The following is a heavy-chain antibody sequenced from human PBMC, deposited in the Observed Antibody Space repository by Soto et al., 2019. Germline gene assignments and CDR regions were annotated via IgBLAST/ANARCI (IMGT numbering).Heavy chain of an antibody. J-gene: IGHJ5*02. Sequence: AXATLSLIFTVSGGSVSSSKYYWGWIRQPPGKGLEWIGSIYYSGSTYYNPSLKSRVTISVDTSKNQFSLKLSSVTAADTAVYYCARHAATMVRGVIIGTPNWFDPWGQRTLVTVSS. CDR1: GGSVSSSKYY. CDR3: ARHAATMVRGVIIGTPNWFDP. V-gene: IGHV4-39*01. CDR2: IYYSGST. D-gene: IGHD3-10*01.